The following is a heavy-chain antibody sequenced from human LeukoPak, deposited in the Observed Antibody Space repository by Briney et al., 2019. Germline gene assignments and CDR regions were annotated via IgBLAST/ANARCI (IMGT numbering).Heavy chain of an antibody. CDR1: GFNLRGQA. D-gene: IGHD4-11*01. CDR2: ISGRGEMS. Sequence: GRALRLSCAASGFNLRGQAMSWVRQGPGKGLEWVAGISGRGEMSYYADSVKGRFTISRDNAKNSLYLQMNSLRAEDTAVYYCARGSRLPLDYWGQGTLVTVSS. V-gene: IGHV3-23*01. J-gene: IGHJ4*02. CDR3: ARGSRLPLDY.